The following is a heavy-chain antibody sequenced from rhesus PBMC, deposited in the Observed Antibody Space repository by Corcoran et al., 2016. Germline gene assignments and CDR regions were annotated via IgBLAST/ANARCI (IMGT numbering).Heavy chain of an antibody. J-gene: IGHJ4*01. V-gene: IGHV1-1*01. CDR3: TRGYSNIFDY. CDR1: GYTFTSYY. Sequence: QVQLVQSGAEIKQPGASVKLSCKASGYTFTSYYMHWVRQAPGQGLELLGLTSPYNGNKGYAQNFQGRVTITTDTPTITGYMELSRLRSEDTAVYYCTRGYSNIFDYWGQGVLVTVSS. D-gene: IGHD4-23*01. CDR2: TSPYNGNK.